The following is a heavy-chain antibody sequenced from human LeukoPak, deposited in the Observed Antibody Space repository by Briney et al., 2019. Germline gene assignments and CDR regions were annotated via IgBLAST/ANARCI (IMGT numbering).Heavy chain of an antibody. CDR3: AKRAYGVGVEY. D-gene: IGHD4/OR15-4a*01. V-gene: IGHV4-39*01. Sequence: SETLSLTCTVSGDPISTPTHWWGWIRQPPGKGLEWIGSIYSSGTTFYNPSLKSRVTLSTDTSKNQFSLKLSSVTAADTAVYYCAKRAYGVGVEYWGQGTLLTVSS. CDR1: GDPISTPTHW. J-gene: IGHJ4*02. CDR2: IYSSGTT.